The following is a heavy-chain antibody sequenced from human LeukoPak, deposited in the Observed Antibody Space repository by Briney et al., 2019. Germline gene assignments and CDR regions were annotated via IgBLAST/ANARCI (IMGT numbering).Heavy chain of an antibody. CDR3: TKSSGLVWFDY. J-gene: IGHJ4*02. D-gene: IGHD6-19*01. CDR2: IYYSGST. CDR1: GGSISSYY. Sequence: SETLSLTCTVSGGSISSYYWSWIRQPPGKGLEWIGYIYYSGSTNYNPSLKSRVTISVDTSKNQFSLKLSSVTAADTAVYYCTKSSGLVWFDYWGQGILVTVSS. V-gene: IGHV4-59*01.